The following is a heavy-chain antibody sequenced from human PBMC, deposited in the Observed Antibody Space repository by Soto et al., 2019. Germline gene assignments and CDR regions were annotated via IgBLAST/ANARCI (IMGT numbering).Heavy chain of an antibody. Sequence: EVQLVESGGGLVQPGGSLRLSCAASGFTFSSYNMNWVRQAPGKGLEWVSYISSSSSAIYYADSVKGRFTISRDNAKNSLYLQMNSLRDEDTAGYSCARGYCSGGSCPEFDYWGQGTLVTVSS. D-gene: IGHD2-15*01. CDR2: ISSSSSAI. J-gene: IGHJ4*02. V-gene: IGHV3-48*02. CDR3: ARGYCSGGSCPEFDY. CDR1: GFTFSSYN.